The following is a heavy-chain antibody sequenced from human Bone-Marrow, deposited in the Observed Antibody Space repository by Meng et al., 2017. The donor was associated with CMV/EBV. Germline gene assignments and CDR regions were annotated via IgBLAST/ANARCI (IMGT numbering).Heavy chain of an antibody. CDR2: IFIDGSST. V-gene: IGHV3-74*01. CDR3: AKYVVAAAGPFDY. J-gene: IGHJ4*02. D-gene: IGHD6-13*01. Sequence: LSLTCAASGFTFSNYWMHWVRQAPGKGLVWVSRIFIDGSSTSYADSVKGRFTISRDNAKNTLFLQMNSLRAEDTAAYYCAKYVVAAAGPFDYWGQGTLVTVSS. CDR1: GFTFSNYW.